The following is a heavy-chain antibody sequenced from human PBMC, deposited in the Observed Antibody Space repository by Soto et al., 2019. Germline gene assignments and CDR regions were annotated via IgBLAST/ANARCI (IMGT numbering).Heavy chain of an antibody. CDR3: ARSHKSGCNYWYYDL. Sequence: ASVKVSCKACGYTFTTYGMHWVRQAPGQRLEWIGWINGGNGYTKYSQKFQGRVTIIRDTSASTAYMELSSLRSEDTAVYYCARSHKSGCNYWYYDLCGRGTLVPVSS. V-gene: IGHV1-3*01. CDR2: INGGNGYT. CDR1: GYTFTTYG. D-gene: IGHD6-19*01. J-gene: IGHJ2*01.